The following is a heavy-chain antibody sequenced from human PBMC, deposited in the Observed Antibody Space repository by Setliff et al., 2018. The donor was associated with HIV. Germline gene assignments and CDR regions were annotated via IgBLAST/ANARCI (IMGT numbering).Heavy chain of an antibody. CDR1: GFTFSTYA. D-gene: IGHD3-22*01. CDR3: AKPTYYYDDSGYSGGDY. V-gene: IGHV3-23*01. J-gene: IGHJ4*02. CDR2: ISGIGSST. Sequence: GASLKISCAASGFTFSTYAMSWVRQAPGKGLEWVSDISGIGSSTYYADSVKGRFTISRDNSKNTLYLQMNSLRAEDTAVYYCAKPTYYYDDSGYSGGDYWGQGTLVTVSS.